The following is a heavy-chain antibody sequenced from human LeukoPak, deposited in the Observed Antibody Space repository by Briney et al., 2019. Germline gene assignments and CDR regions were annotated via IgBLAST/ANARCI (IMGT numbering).Heavy chain of an antibody. V-gene: IGHV1-8*01. Sequence: GASVKASCKASGYTFTSYDTNWVRQATGQGLEWMGWMNPNSGNTGYAQKFQGRVTMTRNTSISTAYMELSSLRSEATAVYYCASSMLDDAFDIWGQGTMVTVSS. CDR3: ASSMLDDAFDI. D-gene: IGHD2/OR15-2a*01. J-gene: IGHJ3*02. CDR2: MNPNSGNT. CDR1: GYTFTSYD.